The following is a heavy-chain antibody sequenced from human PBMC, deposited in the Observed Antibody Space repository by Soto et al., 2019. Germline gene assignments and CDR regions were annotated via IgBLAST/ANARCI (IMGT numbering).Heavy chain of an antibody. CDR3: ARGWELILYPDY. D-gene: IGHD1-26*01. CDR2: IYPGDSDP. Sequence: GESLKISCKGSGYSFTSYLMRWVRQMPGKGLERMGIIYPGDSDPRYSPSFQGQVTISADKSISTAYLQWSSLKASDTAMYYCARGWELILYPDYWGQGTLVTVSS. CDR1: GYSFTSYL. J-gene: IGHJ4*02. V-gene: IGHV5-51*01.